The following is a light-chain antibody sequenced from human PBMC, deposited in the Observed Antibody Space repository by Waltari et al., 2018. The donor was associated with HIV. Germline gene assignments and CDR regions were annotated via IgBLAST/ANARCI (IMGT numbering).Light chain of an antibody. CDR2: KAS. CDR1: QSINTY. J-gene: IGKJ2*01. V-gene: IGKV1-5*03. CDR3: QQYNNYPYT. Sequence: DIQMTQSPSTLSASVGDRVTITCRASQSINTYLAWYQQIPGKAPKLLIYKASTLESGVPPRFSGSGSGTEFTLTISSLQPDDFATYYCQQYNNYPYTFGQGAKLEIK.